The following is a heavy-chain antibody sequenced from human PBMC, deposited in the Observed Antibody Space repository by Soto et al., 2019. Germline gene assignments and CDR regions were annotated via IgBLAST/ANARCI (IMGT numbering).Heavy chain of an antibody. Sequence: GASVKVSCKASGYTFTSYGISWVRQAPGQGLEWMGWISAYNGNTNYAQKLQGRVTMTTDTSTSTAYMELRSLRSDDTAVYYCARSAYYYGSSGYWFDPWGQGTLVTVSS. CDR1: GYTFTSYG. D-gene: IGHD3-22*01. V-gene: IGHV1-18*01. CDR3: ARSAYYYGSSGYWFDP. CDR2: ISAYNGNT. J-gene: IGHJ5*02.